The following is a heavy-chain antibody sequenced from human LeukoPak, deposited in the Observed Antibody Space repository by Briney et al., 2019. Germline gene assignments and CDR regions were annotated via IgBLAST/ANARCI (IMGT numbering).Heavy chain of an antibody. CDR2: ISDSGST. CDR3: ARGYDSSAYYPFNY. V-gene: IGHV4-59*11. J-gene: IGHJ4*02. CDR1: GGSLSTHH. D-gene: IGHD3-22*01. Sequence: PSETLSPTCVVSGGSLSTHHWSWIRQSPGRGLEWIGYISDSGSTNYNPSLESRVTISVDTSKNQFSLMLSSVTAADTAVYYCARGYDSSAYYPFNYWGLGTLVTVSS.